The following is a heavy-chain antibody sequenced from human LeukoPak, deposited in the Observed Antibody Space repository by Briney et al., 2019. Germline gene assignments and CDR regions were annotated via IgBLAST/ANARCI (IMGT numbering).Heavy chain of an antibody. J-gene: IGHJ6*04. CDR3: ARDIGVRYFDWLQGMDV. CDR2: ISAYTGKI. D-gene: IGHD3-9*01. V-gene: IGHV1-18*04. CDR1: DYTVSNYG. Sequence: ASVKVSCKASDYTVSNYGVSWLRQAPGHGLEWMGWISAYTGKINSAQMLQGRSTMTTDTYTSTAYMDLRSLRSDDTAVYYCARDIGVRYFDWLQGMDVWGKGTTVTVSS.